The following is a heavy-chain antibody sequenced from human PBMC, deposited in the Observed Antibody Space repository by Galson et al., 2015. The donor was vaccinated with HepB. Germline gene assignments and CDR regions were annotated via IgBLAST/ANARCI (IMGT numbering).Heavy chain of an antibody. CDR1: GSRFDSHF. CDR2: INQGGGAN. D-gene: IGHD6-19*01. CDR3: TRLQSYAFDL. Sequence: SLRLSCAASGSRFDSHFMAWVCQTPVKGLEWVADINQGGGANFYLDSVKGRFTISRDNAKNSVYLQMSSLTAEDTAVYYCTRLQSYAFDLWGQGTMVTVSS. V-gene: IGHV3-7*03. J-gene: IGHJ3*01.